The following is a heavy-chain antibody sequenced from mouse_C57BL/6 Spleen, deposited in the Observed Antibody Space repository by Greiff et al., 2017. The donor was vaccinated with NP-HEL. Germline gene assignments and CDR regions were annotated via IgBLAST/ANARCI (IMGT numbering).Heavy chain of an antibody. CDR1: GYTFTSYG. Sequence: VQLQQSGAELARPGASVKLSCKASGYTFTSYGISWVKQRTGQGLEWIGEIYPRSGNTYYNEKFKGKATLTADKSSSTAYMELRSLTSEDSAVDFCARGGEYDAGDWYFDVWGTGTTVTVSS. CDR2: IYPRSGNT. V-gene: IGHV1-81*01. CDR3: ARGGEYDAGDWYFDV. J-gene: IGHJ1*03. D-gene: IGHD2-14*01.